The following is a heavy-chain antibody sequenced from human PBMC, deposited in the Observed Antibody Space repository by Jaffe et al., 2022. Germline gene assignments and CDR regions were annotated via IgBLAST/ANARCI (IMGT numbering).Heavy chain of an antibody. CDR1: GGTFSSYA. V-gene: IGHV1-69*01. D-gene: IGHD4-4*01. J-gene: IGHJ5*02. CDR3: ARDPNYSNYGGGIWFDP. CDR2: IIPIFGTA. Sequence: QVQLVQSGAEVKKPGSSVKVSCKASGGTFSSYAISWVRQAPGQGLEWMGGIIPIFGTANYAQKFQGRVTITADESTSTAYMELSSLRSEDTAVYYCARDPNYSNYGGGIWFDPWGQGTLVTVSS.